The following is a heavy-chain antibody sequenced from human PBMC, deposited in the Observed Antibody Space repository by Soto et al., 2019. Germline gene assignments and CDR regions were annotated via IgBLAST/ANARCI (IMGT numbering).Heavy chain of an antibody. J-gene: IGHJ6*02. CDR2: TYYRSKWYN. V-gene: IGHV6-1*01. D-gene: IGHD6-6*01. CDR3: ARGDRIAARDYYYGMDV. Sequence: PPQTLSLTCAISGDSVSSNSAAWNWIRQSPSRGLEWLGRTYYRSKWYNDYAVSVKSRITINPDTSKNQFSLQLNSVTPEDTAVYYCARGDRIAARDYYYGMDVWGQGTTVTVSS. CDR1: GDSVSSNSAA.